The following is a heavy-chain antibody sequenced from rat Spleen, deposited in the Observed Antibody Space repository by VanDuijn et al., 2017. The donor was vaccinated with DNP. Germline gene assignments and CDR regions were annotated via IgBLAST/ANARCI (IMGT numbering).Heavy chain of an antibody. CDR1: GFTFSNYG. D-gene: IGHD1-12*03. CDR3: ATQGYYYDGYYFDY. J-gene: IGHJ2*01. V-gene: IGHV5-19*01. Sequence: EVQLVESGGGLVQPGRSLKLSCAASGFTFSNYGMHWIRQAPTKGLEWVASISPSGGSTYYRDSVKDRFTISRDNAKSTLYLQMDSLRSEDTATYYCATQGYYYDGYYFDYWGQGVMVTVSS. CDR2: ISPSGGST.